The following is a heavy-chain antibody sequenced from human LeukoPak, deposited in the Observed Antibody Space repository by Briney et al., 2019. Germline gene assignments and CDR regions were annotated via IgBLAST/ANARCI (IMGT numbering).Heavy chain of an antibody. CDR1: GFTFSSYE. D-gene: IGHD5-12*01. J-gene: IGHJ4*02. Sequence: GGSLRLSCAASGFTFSSYEMNWVRQAPGKGLEWVSYISSSGSTIYYADSVKGRFTISRDNAKNSLYLQMNSLIAEDTAVYYCARGDIVAFDYWGQGTLVTVSS. CDR3: ARGDIVAFDY. CDR2: ISSSGSTI. V-gene: IGHV3-48*03.